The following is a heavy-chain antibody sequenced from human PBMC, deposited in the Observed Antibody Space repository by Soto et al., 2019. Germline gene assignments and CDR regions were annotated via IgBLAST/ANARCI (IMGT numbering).Heavy chain of an antibody. CDR3: ARGCSSTSCFDY. CDR1: GGTFSSYT. Sequence: QVQLVQSGAEVKKPGSSVKVSCKASGGTFSSYTISWVRQAPGQGLEWMGRIIPILGIANHAQKFQGRVTITADKSTSTAYMELSSLRSEDTAVYYCARGCSSTSCFDYWGQGTLVTVSS. V-gene: IGHV1-69*02. J-gene: IGHJ4*02. CDR2: IIPILGIA. D-gene: IGHD2-2*01.